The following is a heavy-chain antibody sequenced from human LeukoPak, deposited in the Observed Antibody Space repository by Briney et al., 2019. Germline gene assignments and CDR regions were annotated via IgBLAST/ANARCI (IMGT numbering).Heavy chain of an antibody. CDR2: ISSSSSYI. CDR3: ASVVSSLNWFDP. J-gene: IGHJ5*02. Sequence: GGSLRLSCAASGFTFSSYSMNWVRQAPGKGVEWVSSISSSSSYIYYADSVKGRFTISRDNAKNSLYLQMNSLRAEDTAVYYCASVVSSLNWFDPWGQGTLVTVSS. D-gene: IGHD2-15*01. V-gene: IGHV3-21*01. CDR1: GFTFSSYS.